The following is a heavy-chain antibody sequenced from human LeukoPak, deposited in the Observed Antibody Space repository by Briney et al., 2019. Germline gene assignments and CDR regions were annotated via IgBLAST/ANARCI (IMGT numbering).Heavy chain of an antibody. Sequence: GGSLRLSCAASGFTFSDYWMSWARQAPGKGLQWVANIKQDGSEKHYVDSVKGRFTVSRDNAKNSLYLQMNTLRAEDTAVYYCARLRSSPSSFAYWGQGTLVTVSS. CDR3: ARLRSSPSSFAY. CDR2: IKQDGSEK. V-gene: IGHV3-7*05. CDR1: GFTFSDYW. D-gene: IGHD6-6*01. J-gene: IGHJ4*02.